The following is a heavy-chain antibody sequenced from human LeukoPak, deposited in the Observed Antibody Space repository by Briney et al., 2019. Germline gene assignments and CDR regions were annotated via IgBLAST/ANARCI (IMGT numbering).Heavy chain of an antibody. CDR1: GFTVITND. J-gene: IGHJ4*02. Sequence: SLGSLRLSCAASGFTVITNDMTWVRQAPGKGLEWVSVLYSDGNTKYADSVQGRFTISRDNSKNTLYLEMNSLSPDDTAVYYCARGVEPLAANTLAYWGQGTLVSVSS. CDR2: LYSDGNT. D-gene: IGHD1-14*01. CDR3: ARGVEPLAANTLAY. V-gene: IGHV3-53*01.